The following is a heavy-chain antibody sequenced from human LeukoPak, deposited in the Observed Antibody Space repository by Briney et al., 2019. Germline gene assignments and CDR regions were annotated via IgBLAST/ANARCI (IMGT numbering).Heavy chain of an antibody. CDR1: GGSISSYY. CDR3: ARQQIYVYTGLVDYFDY. J-gene: IGHJ4*02. Sequence: SETLSLTCTVSGGSISSYYWSWVRQPPGKGLEWIGYMYYSGTTNYNPSLRSRVIISADTSKNQFSLQVSSVTAADTAVYYCARQQIYVYTGLVDYFDYWGQGILVTVSS. V-gene: IGHV4-59*01. CDR2: MYYSGTT. D-gene: IGHD5-18*01.